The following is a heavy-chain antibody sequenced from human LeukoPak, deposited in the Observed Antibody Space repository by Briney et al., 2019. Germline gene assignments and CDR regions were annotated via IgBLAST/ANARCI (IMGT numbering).Heavy chain of an antibody. J-gene: IGHJ3*02. CDR3: ASPVTYCSGGSCSWIDAFDI. CDR1: GGTFSSYA. CDR2: IIPILGIA. Sequence: ASVKVSCKASGGTFSSYAISWVRQAPGQGLEWMGRIIPILGIANYAQKFQGRVTITADKSTSTAYMELSSLRSEDTAVYYCASPVTYCSGGSCSWIDAFDIWGQGTMVTVSS. D-gene: IGHD2-15*01. V-gene: IGHV1-69*04.